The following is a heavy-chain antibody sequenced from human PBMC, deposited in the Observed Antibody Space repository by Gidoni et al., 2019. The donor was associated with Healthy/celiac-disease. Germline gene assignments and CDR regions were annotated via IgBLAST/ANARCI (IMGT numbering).Heavy chain of an antibody. V-gene: IGHV1-3*01. CDR1: GYTFTSYA. Sequence: QVQLVQSGAAVKKPGASVKVSCKASGYTFTSYAMHWVRQAPGQRLEWMGWINAGNGNTKYSQKFQGRVTITRDTSASTAYMELSSLRSEDTAVYYCAISTITMIVGFDYWGQGTLVTVSS. D-gene: IGHD3-22*01. J-gene: IGHJ4*02. CDR2: INAGNGNT. CDR3: AISTITMIVGFDY.